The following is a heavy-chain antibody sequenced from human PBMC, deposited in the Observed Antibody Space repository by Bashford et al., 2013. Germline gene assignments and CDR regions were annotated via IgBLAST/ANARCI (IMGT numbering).Heavy chain of an antibody. CDR3: ARQLTTVTSSDY. CDR2: IIPIFGTA. Sequence: SVKVSCKASGGTFSSYAISWVRQAPGQGLEWMGGIIPIFGTANYAQKFQGRVTITADESTSTAYMELSSLRSEDTAVYYCARQLTTVTSSDYWGQGTLVTVSS. D-gene: IGHD4-17*01. CDR1: GGTFSSYA. J-gene: IGHJ4*02. V-gene: IGHV1-69*13.